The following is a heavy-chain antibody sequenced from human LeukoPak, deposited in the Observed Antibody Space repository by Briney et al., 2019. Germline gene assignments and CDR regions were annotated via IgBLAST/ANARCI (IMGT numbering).Heavy chain of an antibody. V-gene: IGHV1-69*01. D-gene: IGHD3-10*01. CDR3: ASLTYYYGSGSSFDP. J-gene: IGHJ5*02. CDR1: GGTFSSYA. Sequence: SVKVSCKASGGTFSSYAISWVRQAPGQGLEWMGGIIPIFGTANYGQKFQGRVTITADESTSTAYTELSSLRSEDTAVYYCASLTYYYGSGSSFDPWGQGTLVTVSS. CDR2: IIPIFGTA.